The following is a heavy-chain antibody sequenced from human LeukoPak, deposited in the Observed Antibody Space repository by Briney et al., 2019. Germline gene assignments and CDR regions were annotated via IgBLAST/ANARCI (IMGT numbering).Heavy chain of an antibody. CDR2: INPSGHT. D-gene: IGHD5-12*01. CDR3: ARQVATKGEWAFDI. CDR1: GGSFSNTTYY. J-gene: IGHJ3*02. Sequence: SETLSLTCTVSGGSFSNTTYYWGWIRQPPGQGLEWIGSINPSGHTYYNPSFKSRVTMSVDTSRNQFSLRLSSVTATDTAMYYCARQVATKGEWAFDIWGQGTMVAASS. V-gene: IGHV4-39*07.